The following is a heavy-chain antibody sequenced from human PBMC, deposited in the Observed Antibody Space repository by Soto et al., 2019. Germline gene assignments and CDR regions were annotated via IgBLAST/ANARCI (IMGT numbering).Heavy chain of an antibody. CDR3: ARQGIQLWPQGAFDI. D-gene: IGHD5-18*01. J-gene: IGHJ3*02. Sequence: QLQLQESGPGLVKPSETLSLTCTVSGGSISSSSYYWGWIRQPPGKGLEWIGSIYYSGITYYNPSLKSRVTIAVDTSKKQFSLKLSSVAGADTAVYDCARQGIQLWPQGAFDIWGQGTMVTVSS. CDR1: GGSISSSSYY. V-gene: IGHV4-39*01. CDR2: IYYSGIT.